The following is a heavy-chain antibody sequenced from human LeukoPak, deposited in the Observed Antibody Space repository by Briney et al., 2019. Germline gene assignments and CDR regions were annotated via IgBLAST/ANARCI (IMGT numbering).Heavy chain of an antibody. V-gene: IGHV3-30-3*01. CDR2: ISYDGSNK. Sequence: PGGSLRLSCAASGFTFSSYAMHWVRQAPGKGLEWVAVISYDGSNKYYADSVKGRFTISRDNSKNTLYLQMNSLRAEDTAVYYCARDFSVGALIFSFGYWGQGTLVTVSS. J-gene: IGHJ4*02. CDR1: GFTFSSYA. CDR3: ARDFSVGALIFSFGY. D-gene: IGHD1-26*01.